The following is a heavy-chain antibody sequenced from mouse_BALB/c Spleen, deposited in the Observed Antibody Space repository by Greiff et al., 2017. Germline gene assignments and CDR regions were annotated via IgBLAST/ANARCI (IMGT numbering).Heavy chain of an antibody. CDR2: IWSGGST. J-gene: IGHJ3*01. CDR1: GFSLTSYG. V-gene: IGHV2-2*02. CDR3: ARNRITTAPFAFAY. D-gene: IGHD1-2*01. Sequence: QVQLKESGPGLVQPSQSLSITCTVSGFSLTSYGVHWVRQSPGKGLEWLGVIWSGGSTDYNAAFISRLSISKDNSKSQVFFKMNSLQANDTAIYYCARNRITTAPFAFAYWGQGTLVTVSA.